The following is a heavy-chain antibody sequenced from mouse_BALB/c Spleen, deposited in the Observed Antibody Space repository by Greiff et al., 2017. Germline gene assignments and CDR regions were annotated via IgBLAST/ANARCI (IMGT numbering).Heavy chain of an antibody. J-gene: IGHJ2*01. Sequence: ESGPGLVKPSQSLSLTCSVTGYSITSGYYWNWIRQFPGNKLEWMGYISYDGSNNYNPSLKNRISITRDTSKNQFFLKLNSVTTEDTATYYCAFMIKYYFDYWGQGTTLTVSS. CDR2: ISYDGSN. CDR3: AFMIKYYFDY. D-gene: IGHD2-4*01. CDR1: GYSITSGYY. V-gene: IGHV3-6*02.